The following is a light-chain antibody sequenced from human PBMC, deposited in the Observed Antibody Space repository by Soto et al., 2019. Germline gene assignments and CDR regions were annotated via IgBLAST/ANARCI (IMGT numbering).Light chain of an antibody. V-gene: IGKV2D-29*01. CDR3: QQYNNWST. CDR2: EVS. CDR1: QSLLHSDGKTY. J-gene: IGKJ1*01. Sequence: DIVLTQTPLFLSVTPGQPASISCRSTQSLLHSDGKTYFYWFLQKAGQPPQLLIYEVSNRFSGVSDRLSGSGSGTDFTLTISCLQSEDFAVYYCQQYNNWSTFGQGTKVDIK.